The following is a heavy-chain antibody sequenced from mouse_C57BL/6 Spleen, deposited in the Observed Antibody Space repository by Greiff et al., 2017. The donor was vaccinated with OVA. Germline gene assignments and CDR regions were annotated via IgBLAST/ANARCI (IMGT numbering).Heavy chain of an antibody. D-gene: IGHD4-1*02. CDR2: IDPSDSYT. CDR3: ARGQQGHYNSDN. CDR1: GYTFTSYW. Sequence: QVQLQQPGAELVMPGASVKLSCKASGYTFTSYWMHWVKQRPGQGLEWIGEIDPSDSYTNYNQKFKGKSTLTVDKSSSTAYMQLSSLTSEDSAVYYCARGQQGHYNSDNWGEGATLTESS. V-gene: IGHV1-69*01. J-gene: IGHJ2*01.